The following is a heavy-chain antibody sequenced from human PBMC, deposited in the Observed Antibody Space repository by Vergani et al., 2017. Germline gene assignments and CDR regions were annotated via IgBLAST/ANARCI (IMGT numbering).Heavy chain of an antibody. CDR1: GFTLDDYA. Sequence: EVLLVVSGGGLVQPGESLRLSCAASGFTLDDYAMHWVRQAPGKGLEWVSGISWNSGSLGYADSVKGRFTISRDNAKNSLYLQMNSLRAEDTAVYYCARDSPLVVPAAIFYYYYGMDVWGQGTTVTVSS. D-gene: IGHD2-2*01. J-gene: IGHJ6*02. V-gene: IGHV3-9*01. CDR2: ISWNSGSL. CDR3: ARDSPLVVPAAIFYYYYGMDV.